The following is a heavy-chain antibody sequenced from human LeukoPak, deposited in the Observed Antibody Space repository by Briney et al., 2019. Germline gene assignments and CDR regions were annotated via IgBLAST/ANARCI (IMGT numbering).Heavy chain of an antibody. V-gene: IGHV1-2*06. J-gene: IGHJ4*02. CDR3: APTHYSDNRAYYDY. CDR2: INPNSGAT. D-gene: IGHD3-22*01. Sequence: ASVKVSCKASGYTFTGYSMHWVRQVPGQGLEWMGRINPNSGATNYAQKFQGRVTMTRDTSVSTAYMELSFLRFDDTAVYYCAPTHYSDNRAYYDYWGQGTLVTVSS. CDR1: GYTFTGYS.